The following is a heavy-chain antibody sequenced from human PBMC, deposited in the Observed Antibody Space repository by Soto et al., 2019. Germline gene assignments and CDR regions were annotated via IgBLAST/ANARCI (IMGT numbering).Heavy chain of an antibody. CDR2: MNPNSGNT. CDR3: ARVLENDILTGYYNLDDAFDI. J-gene: IGHJ3*02. D-gene: IGHD3-9*01. V-gene: IGHV1-8*01. Sequence: ASVKVSCKASGYTFTSYDINWVRQATGQGLEWMGWMNPNSGNTGYAQKFQGRVTMTRNTSISTAYMELSSLRSEDTAVYYCARVLENDILTGYYNLDDAFDIWGQGTMVTVSS. CDR1: GYTFTSYD.